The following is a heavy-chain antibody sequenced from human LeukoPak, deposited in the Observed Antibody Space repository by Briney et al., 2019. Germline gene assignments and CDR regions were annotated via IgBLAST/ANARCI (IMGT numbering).Heavy chain of an antibody. V-gene: IGHV4-34*01. Sequence: PSETLSLTCAVYGGSFNDYYWSWIRQPPGKGLEWIGEINHSGSTNYNPSLKSRVTISVDTSKNQFSLKLSSVTAADTAVYYCARHPTPNPIAVAHNWSDPWGQGTLVTVSS. CDR1: GGSFNDYY. J-gene: IGHJ5*02. D-gene: IGHD6-19*01. CDR3: ARHPTPNPIAVAHNWSDP. CDR2: INHSGST.